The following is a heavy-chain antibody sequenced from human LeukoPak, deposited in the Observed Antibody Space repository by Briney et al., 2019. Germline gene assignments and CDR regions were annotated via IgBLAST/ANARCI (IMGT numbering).Heavy chain of an antibody. V-gene: IGHV3-21*01. CDR2: ISGSSSDV. Sequence: GGSLRLSCAGSAFTFSSYSMNWVRQAPGKGLEWVSSISGSSSDVYYADSVKGRFTISRDNAKNSLYLQMKSLRAEDTAVYYCARRGYHDYSGFDYWGQGTLVTVSS. CDR1: AFTFSSYS. J-gene: IGHJ4*02. CDR3: ARRGYHDYSGFDY. D-gene: IGHD1-26*01.